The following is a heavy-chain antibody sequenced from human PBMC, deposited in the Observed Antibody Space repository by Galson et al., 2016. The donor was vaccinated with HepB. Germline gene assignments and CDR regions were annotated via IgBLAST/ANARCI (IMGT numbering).Heavy chain of an antibody. Sequence: SLKLSCAASGFTFSNNGMHWVRQAPGKGLQWVAIITYGGGDTNYGDHVKGRFTIARDDSRNTLHLEMNRLRVEDTAVYYCAREQGYSDYRTADCWGQGTLVTVSS. CDR3: AREQGYSDYRTADC. V-gene: IGHV3-33*05. D-gene: IGHD4-11*01. CDR1: GFTFSNNG. CDR2: ITYGGGDT. J-gene: IGHJ4*02.